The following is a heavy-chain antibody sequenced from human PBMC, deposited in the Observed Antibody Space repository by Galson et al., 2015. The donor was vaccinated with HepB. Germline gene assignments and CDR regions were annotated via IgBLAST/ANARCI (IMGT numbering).Heavy chain of an antibody. J-gene: IGHJ4*02. D-gene: IGHD3-10*01. Sequence: SVKVSCKASGGAFNSFAVSWVRQAPGQGLEWMGGIIPIFATPNYAQQFQGRVTLTADESTSTAFMELSSLKSEDTAVYYCATSPTMVRAATYFDYWGQGSLVTVSS. CDR2: IIPIFATP. CDR1: GGAFNSFA. CDR3: ATSPTMVRAATYFDY. V-gene: IGHV1-69*13.